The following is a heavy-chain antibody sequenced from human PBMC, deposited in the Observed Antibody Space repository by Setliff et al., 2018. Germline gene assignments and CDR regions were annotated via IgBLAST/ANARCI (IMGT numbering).Heavy chain of an antibody. V-gene: IGHV1-18*01. CDR2: IGAYNGNT. J-gene: IGHJ4*02. Sequence: GASVKVSCKASGYTFTNYGATWVRQAPGQGLEWMGWIGAYNGNTYNAHKFQGRVTMTSDTSTSTAYMELRSLRSDDTAVYYCARVTIAVAGYFDFWGQGTLVTVSS. CDR1: GYTFTNYG. D-gene: IGHD6-19*01. CDR3: ARVTIAVAGYFDF.